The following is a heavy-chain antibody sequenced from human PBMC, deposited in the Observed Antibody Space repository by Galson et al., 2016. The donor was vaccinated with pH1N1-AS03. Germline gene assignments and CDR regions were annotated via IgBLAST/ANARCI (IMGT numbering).Heavy chain of an antibody. D-gene: IGHD5-18*01. V-gene: IGHV1-69*13. CDR1: GGTFNSNA. Sequence: SVKVSCKASGGTFNSNAISWVRQAPGHGLEWMGGIIPMFGTTHYALKFQGRVTITADEFATTAYMELSSLRSEDTAVYYCARDQWIQRDFDFWGQGALVTVSS. CDR2: IIPMFGTT. CDR3: ARDQWIQRDFDF. J-gene: IGHJ4*02.